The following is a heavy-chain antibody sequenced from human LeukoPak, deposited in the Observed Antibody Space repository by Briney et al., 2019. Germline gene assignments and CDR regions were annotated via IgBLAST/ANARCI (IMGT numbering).Heavy chain of an antibody. CDR2: ISSSGNTI. CDR3: ASEGGYYYDSSGYLDY. J-gene: IGHJ4*02. Sequence: GGSLGLSCAASGFTFSSYEMNWVRQAPGKGLEWVSYISSSGNTIYYADSVKGRFTISRDNAKNSLYLQMNSLRAEDTAVYYCASEGGYYYDSSGYLDYWGQGTLVTVSS. CDR1: GFTFSSYE. V-gene: IGHV3-48*03. D-gene: IGHD3-22*01.